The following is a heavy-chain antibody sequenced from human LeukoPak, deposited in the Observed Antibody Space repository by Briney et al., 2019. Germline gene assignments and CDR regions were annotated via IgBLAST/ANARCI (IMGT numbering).Heavy chain of an antibody. Sequence: ASVEVSCKASGYTFTGYYMHWVRQAPGQGLEWMGWINPNSGGTNYAQKFQGRVTMTRDTSISTAYMELSRLRSDDTAVYYCARDRLPYYYDSSGYLLDYWGQGTLVTVSS. J-gene: IGHJ4*02. CDR2: INPNSGGT. D-gene: IGHD3-22*01. V-gene: IGHV1-2*02. CDR3: ARDRLPYYYDSSGYLLDY. CDR1: GYTFTGYY.